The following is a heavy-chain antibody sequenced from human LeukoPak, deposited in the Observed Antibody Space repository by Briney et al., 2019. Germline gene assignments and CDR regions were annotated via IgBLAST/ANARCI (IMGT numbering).Heavy chain of an antibody. CDR3: AKDPYYYDSSGYYYHRAFDI. V-gene: IGHV3-30*02. CDR2: IRYDGSNK. J-gene: IGHJ3*02. Sequence: GGSLRLSCAASGFTFSSYGMHWVRQAPGKGLEWVAFIRYDGSNKYYADSVRGRFTISRDNSKNTLYLQMNSLRAEDTAVYYCAKDPYYYDSSGYYYHRAFDIWGQGTMVTVSS. D-gene: IGHD3-22*01. CDR1: GFTFSSYG.